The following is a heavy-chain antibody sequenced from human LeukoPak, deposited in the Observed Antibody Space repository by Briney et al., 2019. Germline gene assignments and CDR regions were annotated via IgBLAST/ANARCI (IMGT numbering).Heavy chain of an antibody. D-gene: IGHD5-12*01. CDR3: ASYSGYDGTVDY. CDR1: GGSISSYY. J-gene: IGHJ4*02. V-gene: IGHV4-59*01. Sequence: SETLSLTCTVSGGSISSYYWSWFRQPPGKGLEWIGYIYYSGSTNYNPSLKSRVTISVDTSKNQFSLKLSSVTAADTAVYYCASYSGYDGTVDYWGQGTLVTVSS. CDR2: IYYSGST.